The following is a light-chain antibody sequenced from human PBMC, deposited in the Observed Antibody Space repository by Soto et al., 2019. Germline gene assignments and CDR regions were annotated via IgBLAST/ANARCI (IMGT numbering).Light chain of an antibody. CDR2: DAS. CDR3: QQYGNLLWT. CDR1: QDINTY. V-gene: IGKV1-33*01. J-gene: IGKJ1*01. Sequence: DIQRAQSPSSLSASVGDRVTITCQASQDINTYLNWYQQKPGKAPKLLIYDASNLETGVPSRFSGGGSGTDFTFTISSLQPEDIATYYCQQYGNLLWTFGQGTKVEIK.